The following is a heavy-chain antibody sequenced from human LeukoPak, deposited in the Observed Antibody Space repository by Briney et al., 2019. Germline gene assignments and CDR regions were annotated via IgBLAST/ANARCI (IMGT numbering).Heavy chain of an antibody. CDR2: IIPIFGTA. Sequence: SVTVSCKASGGTFSSYAISWVRQAPGQGLEWMGGIIPIFGTANYAQKFQGRVTITTDESTSTAYMELSSLRSEDTAVYYCAREPFWSGYYNNWFDPWGQGTLVTVSS. CDR3: AREPFWSGYYNNWFDP. V-gene: IGHV1-69*05. J-gene: IGHJ5*02. CDR1: GGTFSSYA. D-gene: IGHD3-3*01.